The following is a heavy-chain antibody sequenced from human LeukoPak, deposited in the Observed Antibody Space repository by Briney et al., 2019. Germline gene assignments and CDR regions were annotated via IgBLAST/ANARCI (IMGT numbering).Heavy chain of an antibody. J-gene: IGHJ4*02. V-gene: IGHV3-23*01. Sequence: PGGSLRLSCAASGFTFSSYAMSWVRQAPGKGLEWVSAISGSGGSTYYADSVKGRFTISRDNSKNTVYLQMNSLKVEDTAVYYCARGISVVRGVWYYFDYWGQGTLVTVSS. CDR3: ARGISVVRGVWYYFDY. CDR2: ISGSGGST. CDR1: GFTFSSYA. D-gene: IGHD3-10*01.